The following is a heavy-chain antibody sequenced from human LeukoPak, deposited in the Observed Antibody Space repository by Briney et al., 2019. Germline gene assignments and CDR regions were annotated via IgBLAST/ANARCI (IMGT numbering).Heavy chain of an antibody. J-gene: IGHJ4*02. CDR3: ARVGLSAARLNNPFDY. CDR1: GGTFSSYA. Sequence: SVKVSCKASGGTFSSYAISWVRQAPGQGLEWMGGIIPIFGTANYAQKFQGRVTITADESTSTAYMELSSLRSEDTAVYYCARVGLSAARLNNPFDYWAREPWSPSPQ. CDR2: IIPIFGTA. V-gene: IGHV1-69*13. D-gene: IGHD6-6*01.